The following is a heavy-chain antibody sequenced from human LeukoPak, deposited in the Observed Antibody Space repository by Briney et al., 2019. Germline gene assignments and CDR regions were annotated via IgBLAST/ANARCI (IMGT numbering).Heavy chain of an antibody. CDR2: INARGDT. CDR1: GWSFNDYY. D-gene: IGHD2-2*01. Sequence: PSETLSLTCAVYGWSFNDYYWNWIRQPPGKGLEWIGEINARGDTNYNPSLKSRVTTSVDTSKKQFSLRLTSMIAADTALYYCARGQVPAARGYNWFDPWGQGTLVTVS. CDR3: ARGQVPAARGYNWFDP. J-gene: IGHJ5*02. V-gene: IGHV4-34*01.